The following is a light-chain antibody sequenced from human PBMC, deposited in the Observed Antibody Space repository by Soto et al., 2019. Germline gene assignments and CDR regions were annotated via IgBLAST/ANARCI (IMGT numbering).Light chain of an antibody. Sequence: EIVMTQSPVTLSVSPGERATLSCRASQSVTNSYLAWYQQKPGQAPRLLIFGASTRAAGIPARFSGSGSGTEFTLTISSLQSEDFAVYYCQQYGSSPPITFGQGTRLEN. J-gene: IGKJ5*01. CDR1: QSVTNSY. CDR2: GAS. CDR3: QQYGSSPPIT. V-gene: IGKV3-20*01.